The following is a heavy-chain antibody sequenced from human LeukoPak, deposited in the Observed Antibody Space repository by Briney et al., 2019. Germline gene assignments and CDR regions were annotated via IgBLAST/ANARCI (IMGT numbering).Heavy chain of an antibody. CDR1: GFTFSHFG. J-gene: IGHJ4*02. V-gene: IGHV3-30*02. D-gene: IGHD2-2*01. Sequence: GGSLRLSCAASGFTFSHFGMHWVRQAPGKGLEWVAFLHYDGSNKYYADSVKGRFTISRDNSKNTLYLQMNSLRAEDTAVYYCAKDGDCSSTSCYEAGTYYFDYWGQGTLVTVSS. CDR3: AKDGDCSSTSCYEAGTYYFDY. CDR2: LHYDGSNK.